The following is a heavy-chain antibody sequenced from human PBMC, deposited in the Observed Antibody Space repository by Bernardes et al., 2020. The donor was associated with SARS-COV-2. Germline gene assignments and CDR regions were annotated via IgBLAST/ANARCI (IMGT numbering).Heavy chain of an antibody. Sequence: SETLSLTCTVSGDSISSYYWSWIRQPPGKGLEWIGYIYYTGSTNYNPSLKSRVTISVDTSKNQFSLKLSSVTAADAAVYYCARHLHTSMAMPFDYWGQGTLVTVSS. V-gene: IGHV4-59*08. CDR1: GDSISSYY. D-gene: IGHD5-18*01. CDR3: ARHLHTSMAMPFDY. J-gene: IGHJ4*02. CDR2: IYYTGST.